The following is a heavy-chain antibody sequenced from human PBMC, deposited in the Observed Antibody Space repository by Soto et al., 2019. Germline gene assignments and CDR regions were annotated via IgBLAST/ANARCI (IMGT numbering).Heavy chain of an antibody. V-gene: IGHV1-24*01. CDR1: GYTLTELS. CDR3: ATGVQLERTFDY. Sequence: ASVKVSCKVSGYTLTELSMHWVRQAPGKGLEWMGGFDPEDGETIYAQKFQGRVTMTEDTSTDTAYMELSSLRSEDTAVYYCATGVQLERTFDYWGREPWSPSP. CDR2: FDPEDGET. J-gene: IGHJ4*02. D-gene: IGHD1-1*01.